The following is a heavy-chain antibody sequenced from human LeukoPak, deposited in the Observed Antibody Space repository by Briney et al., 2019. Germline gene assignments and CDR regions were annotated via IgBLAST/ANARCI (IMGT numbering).Heavy chain of an antibody. Sequence: ASVKVSCKASGYTFTSYDINWVRQATGQGLEWMGWMNPNSGNTGYAQKFQGRVTMTRNTSISTAYMELSSLRSDDTAVYYCARDVTFVVVPAAMTNWGQGTLVTVSS. V-gene: IGHV1-8*01. D-gene: IGHD2-2*01. CDR3: ARDVTFVVVPAAMTN. J-gene: IGHJ4*02. CDR2: MNPNSGNT. CDR1: GYTFTSYD.